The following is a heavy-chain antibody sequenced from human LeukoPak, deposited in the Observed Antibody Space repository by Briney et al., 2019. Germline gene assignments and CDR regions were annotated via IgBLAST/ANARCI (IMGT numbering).Heavy chain of an antibody. CDR1: GGSISSYY. Sequence: SETLYLTCTVSGGSISSYYWSWIRQPAGKGLEWIGRIYSTGSTNYNPSLKSRVTMSVDTSKNQFSLRLRSVTAADTAVYYCARQIASAGTAGFDFWGQGALVTVSS. CDR2: IYSTGST. J-gene: IGHJ4*02. D-gene: IGHD6-13*01. CDR3: ARQIASAGTAGFDF. V-gene: IGHV4-4*07.